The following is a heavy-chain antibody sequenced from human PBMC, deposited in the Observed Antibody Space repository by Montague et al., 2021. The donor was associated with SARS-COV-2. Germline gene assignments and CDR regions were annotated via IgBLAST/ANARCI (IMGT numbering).Heavy chain of an antibody. CDR3: ASVNTAGAY. CDR1: GGSVSSGSYY. J-gene: IGHJ4*02. D-gene: IGHD7-27*01. CDR2: IYYSGST. V-gene: IGHV4-61*01. Sequence: SETLSLTCTVSGGSVSSGSYYWSWIRQPPGKGLEWIGYIYYSGSTNYNPSLESRVTISVDTSKNQFSLKLSSVTAADTAVCYCASVNTAGAYWGQGTLVTVSS.